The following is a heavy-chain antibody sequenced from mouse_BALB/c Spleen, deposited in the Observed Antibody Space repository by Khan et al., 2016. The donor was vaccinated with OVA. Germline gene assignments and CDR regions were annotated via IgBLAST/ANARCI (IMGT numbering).Heavy chain of an antibody. D-gene: IGHD2-12*01. CDR1: GYPFTNYW. CDR3: ARGDFGNDEFAY. Sequence: QVQLQQSEAELVKPGASVKLSCKTSGYPFTNYWIQWIKQRPGQGLEWIGEIFPGTGTTYYNETFKGKATLTIDTSSTTAYLQLRSVTSEEAAVDLCARGDFGNDEFAYWGQGTLVTGSA. J-gene: IGHJ3*01. V-gene: IGHV1S132*01. CDR2: IFPGTGTT.